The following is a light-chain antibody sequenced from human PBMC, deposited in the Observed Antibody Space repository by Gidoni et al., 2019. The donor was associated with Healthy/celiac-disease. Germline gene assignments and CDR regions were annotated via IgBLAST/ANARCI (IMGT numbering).Light chain of an antibody. J-gene: IGKJ4*01. CDR1: QSISSY. Sequence: SVLTPSPATLSLSTGDRATLSCRARQSISSYLAWYPQKPGRAPRILSYEASNRATGIPARFSGSGSGTDFTLTISSLEPEDFAIYYCQQRSNWRTFGGGTKVEIK. V-gene: IGKV3-11*01. CDR3: QQRSNWRT. CDR2: EAS.